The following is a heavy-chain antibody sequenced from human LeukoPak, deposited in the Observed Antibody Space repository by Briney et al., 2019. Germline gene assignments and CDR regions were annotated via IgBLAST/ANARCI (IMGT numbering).Heavy chain of an antibody. Sequence: GGSLRLSCAASGFTLSKYGMHWVRQAPDKGLEWVAVIWHDGSTKYYGDSVKGRFTISRDNSINTLFLQMKSLRAEDTAVYYCMREEGRGEYWGDYWGQGTLVTVSS. J-gene: IGHJ4*02. CDR2: IWHDGSTK. CDR1: GFTLSKYG. CDR3: MREEGRGEYWGDY. V-gene: IGHV3-33*01. D-gene: IGHD2/OR15-2a*01.